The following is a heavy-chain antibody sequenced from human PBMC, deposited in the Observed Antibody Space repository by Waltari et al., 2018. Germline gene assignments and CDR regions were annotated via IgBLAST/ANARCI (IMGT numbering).Heavy chain of an antibody. CDR3: ASYDSSGYYSSFDY. D-gene: IGHD3-22*01. V-gene: IGHV4-39*01. Sequence: QLQLQESGPGLVKPSETLSLTCTVSGGSISSSSYYWGWIRQPPGKGLAWIGSIYYSGSTYYNPSLKSRVTISVDTSKNQFSLKLSSVTAADTAVYYCASYDSSGYYSSFDYWGQGTLVTVSS. CDR2: IYYSGST. CDR1: GGSISSSSYY. J-gene: IGHJ4*02.